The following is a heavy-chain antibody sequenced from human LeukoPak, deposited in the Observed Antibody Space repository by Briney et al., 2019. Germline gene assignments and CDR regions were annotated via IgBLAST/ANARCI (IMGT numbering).Heavy chain of an antibody. J-gene: IGHJ4*02. V-gene: IGHV3-11*04. CDR3: ARDPDISSRDY. CDR1: GFTFIDYY. Sequence: GGSLRLSCAASGFTFIDYYMNWIRQAPGKGLEWLSYIGGSGSSIYYADSVKGRFTISMDNAKNSLFLQMNSLRAEDTGVYYCARDPDISSRDYWGQGTLVTVSS. D-gene: IGHD2-15*01. CDR2: IGGSGSSI.